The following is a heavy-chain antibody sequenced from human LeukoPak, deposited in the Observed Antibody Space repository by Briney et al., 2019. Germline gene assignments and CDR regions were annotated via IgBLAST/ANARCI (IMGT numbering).Heavy chain of an antibody. D-gene: IGHD6-13*01. CDR1: GFTFSSYA. J-gene: IGHJ6*02. CDR3: ASRIAAAALYYYYGMDV. CDR2: ISYDGSNK. V-gene: IGHV3-30-3*01. Sequence: PGGSLRLSCAASGFTFSSYAMHWVRQAPGKGLEWVAVISYDGSNKYYADSVKGRFTISRDNSKNTLYLQMNSLRAEDMAVYYCASRIAAAALYYYYGMDVWAKGPRSPSP.